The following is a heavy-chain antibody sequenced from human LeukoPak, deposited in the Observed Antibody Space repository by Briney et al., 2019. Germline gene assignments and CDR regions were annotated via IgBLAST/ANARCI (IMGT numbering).Heavy chain of an antibody. D-gene: IGHD1-26*01. CDR1: GGSISSNY. J-gene: IGHJ4*02. CDR3: ARRRGALDY. V-gene: IGHV4-39*01. CDR2: IYYSGST. Sequence: SETLSLTCTVSGGSISSNYWGWIRQPPGKGLEWIGSIYYSGSTYYNPSLKSRVTISVDTSRNQFSLKLSSVTAADTAVYYCARRRGALDYWGQGTLVTVSS.